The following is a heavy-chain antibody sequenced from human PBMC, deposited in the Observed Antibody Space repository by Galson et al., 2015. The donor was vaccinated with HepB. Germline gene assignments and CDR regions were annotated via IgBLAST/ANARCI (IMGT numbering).Heavy chain of an antibody. CDR3: AREGYYDSSGYSYWYFDL. V-gene: IGHV1-8*01. Sequence: SVKVSCKASGYTFTSYDINWVRQATGQGLEWMGWMNPNSGNTGYAQKFQGRVTMTRDTSTSTVYMELSSLRSEDTAVYYCAREGYYDSSGYSYWYFDLWGRGTLVTVSS. CDR1: GYTFTSYD. CDR2: MNPNSGNT. D-gene: IGHD3-22*01. J-gene: IGHJ2*01.